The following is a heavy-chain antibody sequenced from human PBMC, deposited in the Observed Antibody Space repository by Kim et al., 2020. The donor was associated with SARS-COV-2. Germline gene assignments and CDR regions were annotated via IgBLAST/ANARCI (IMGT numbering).Heavy chain of an antibody. CDR1: GGSVSSSGFY. Sequence: SETLSLTCTVSGGSVSSSGFYWGWIRQPPGEGLEWIGSILSNGNVYYNPSLKSRVTISLDTSRNQFSLRLTFVTAADTAVYYCATHGNYAGTGFDPWGQGTLVTVSS. D-gene: IGHD4-17*01. V-gene: IGHV4-39*01. J-gene: IGHJ5*02. CDR2: ILSNGNV. CDR3: ATHGNYAGTGFDP.